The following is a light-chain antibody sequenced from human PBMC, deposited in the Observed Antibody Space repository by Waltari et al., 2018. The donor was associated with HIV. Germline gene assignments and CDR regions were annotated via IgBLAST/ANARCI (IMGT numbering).Light chain of an antibody. J-gene: IGKJ1*01. CDR1: QGISSY. CDR3: QQYYSYPWT. V-gene: IGKV1-8*01. CDR2: AAS. Sequence: AIRMNQSPHSFSASTGDRVTITCRASQGISSYLAWYQQKPGKAPKLLIYAASTLQSGVPSRFSGSGSGTDFTLTISCLQSEDFATYYCQQYYSYPWTFGQGTKVEIK.